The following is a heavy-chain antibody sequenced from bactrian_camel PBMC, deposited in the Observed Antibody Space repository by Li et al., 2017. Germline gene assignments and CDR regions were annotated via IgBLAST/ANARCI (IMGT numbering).Heavy chain of an antibody. CDR1: AYIFSSCR. CDR3: AEGWTHNY. Sequence: VQLVESGGGSVQAGGSLELSCVASAYIFSSCRMGWYRQAPGKEREGVAAIYTGPGSTYYADSVRGRFTITRDNGKRTLYLQMNSLKTEDTAMYYCAEGWTHNYWGQGTQVTVS. D-gene: IGHD5*01. V-gene: IGHV3S54*01. CDR2: IYTGPGST. J-gene: IGHJ4*01.